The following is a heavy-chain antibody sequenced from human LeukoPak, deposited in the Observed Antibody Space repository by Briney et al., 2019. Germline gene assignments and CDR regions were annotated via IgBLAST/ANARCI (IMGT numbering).Heavy chain of an antibody. V-gene: IGHV3-72*01. J-gene: IGHJ3*02. Sequence: GGSLRLSCAASGFSFSDYILDWVRQAPGKGLEWVGRIRRGSNGYTTEYAASVKGRFIISRDDSQNSLYLHMNSLKTEDTAVYHCTRDGGEGGNSAFDIWSQGTMVTVSS. CDR2: IRRGSNGYTT. CDR3: TRDGGEGGNSAFDI. D-gene: IGHD4-23*01. CDR1: GFSFSDYI.